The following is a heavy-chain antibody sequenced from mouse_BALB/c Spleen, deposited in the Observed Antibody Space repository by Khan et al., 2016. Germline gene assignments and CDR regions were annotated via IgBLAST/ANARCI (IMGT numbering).Heavy chain of an antibody. D-gene: IGHD1-1*01. Sequence: QVQLQQSGAELVRPGVSVKISCKGSGYTFTDYAMHWVKQSHAKSLEWIGVISTYYGDASYNQKFKGKATMTVDKSSSTAYMELARLTSEDSAIYYCARSNYYGSSYVPAWFAYWGQGTLVTVSA. CDR3: ARSNYYGSSYVPAWFAY. CDR2: ISTYYGDA. V-gene: IGHV1S137*01. CDR1: GYTFTDYA. J-gene: IGHJ3*01.